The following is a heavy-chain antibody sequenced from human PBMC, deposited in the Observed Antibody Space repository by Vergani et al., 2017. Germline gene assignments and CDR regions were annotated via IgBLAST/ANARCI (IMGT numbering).Heavy chain of an antibody. Sequence: QVQLVQSGAEVKKPGSSVKVSCKSSGGTFSNHVLAWVRQAPGQGLEWMGGILPLFGTPTYAQRFQGRVTITADESTTTAYMELTSLRSEDTAVYYCARDSCSSTSCYEGDTFDIWGQGTMVTVSS. CDR3: ARDSCSSTSCYEGDTFDI. J-gene: IGHJ3*02. V-gene: IGHV1-69*01. CDR2: ILPLFGTP. CDR1: GGTFSNHV. D-gene: IGHD2-2*01.